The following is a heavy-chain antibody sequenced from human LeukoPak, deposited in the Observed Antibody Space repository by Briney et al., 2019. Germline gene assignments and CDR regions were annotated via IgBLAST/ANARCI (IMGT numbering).Heavy chain of an antibody. CDR2: IWYDGSNI. CDR3: ARIGLLYSSGWYYFDY. Sequence: GGSLRLSCAASGFTFSTYGMHWVRQAPGKGLDWVAVIWYDGSNIYHGDSVKGRFTISRDNSKNTLYLQMNSLRAEDTAVYYCARIGLLYSSGWYYFDYWGQGTLVTVSS. D-gene: IGHD6-19*01. J-gene: IGHJ4*02. CDR1: GFTFSTYG. V-gene: IGHV3-33*01.